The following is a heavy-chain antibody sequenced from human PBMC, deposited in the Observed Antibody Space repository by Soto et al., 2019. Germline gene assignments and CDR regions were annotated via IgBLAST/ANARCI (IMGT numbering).Heavy chain of an antibody. Sequence: PGGSLRLSCAASGFTFSNAWMNWVRQAPGKGLEWVGRIKSKTDGGTTDYAAPVKGRFTISRDDSKNTLYLQMNSLKTEDTAVYYCTTGIYYGSRSSPLVYGMDVWGQGTTVTVSS. CDR1: GFTFSNAW. CDR3: TTGIYYGSRSSPLVYGMDV. CDR2: IKSKTDGGTT. V-gene: IGHV3-15*07. J-gene: IGHJ6*02. D-gene: IGHD3-10*01.